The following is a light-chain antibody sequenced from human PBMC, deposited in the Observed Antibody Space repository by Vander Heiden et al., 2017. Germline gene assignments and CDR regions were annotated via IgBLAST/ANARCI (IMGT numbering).Light chain of an antibody. CDR1: QDISTY. CDR3: QQDDNFPLT. J-gene: IGKJ4*01. Sequence: DIQMTQSPSSLSASIGDRVTIPCQASQDISTYLNWFQQKPGKAPKPLIYDASNLRTGVPSRFSGRGSGTDFTLTISSLQAEDIATYYCQQDDNFPLTFGGGTKVDLK. CDR2: DAS. V-gene: IGKV1-33*01.